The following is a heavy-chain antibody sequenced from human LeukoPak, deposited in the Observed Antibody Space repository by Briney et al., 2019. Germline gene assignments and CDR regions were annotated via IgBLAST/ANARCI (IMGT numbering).Heavy chain of an antibody. CDR3: ASWPGGWYGEDS. CDR1: GVTVSSNF. Sequence: PGGSLRLSCAASGVTVSSNFMSWVRQAPGKGLEWVSVIYGGGNTYTADSVKGRFTISRDTYMNTLYLQMNSLRAEDTAVYYCASWPGGWYGEDSWGQGTLVTVSS. D-gene: IGHD6-19*01. CDR2: IYGGGNT. J-gene: IGHJ4*02. V-gene: IGHV3-53*01.